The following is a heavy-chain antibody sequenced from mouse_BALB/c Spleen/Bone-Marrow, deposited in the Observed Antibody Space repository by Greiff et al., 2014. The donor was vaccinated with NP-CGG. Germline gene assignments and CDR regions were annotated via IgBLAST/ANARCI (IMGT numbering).Heavy chain of an antibody. Sequence: QVQLQQSDAELVKPGASVKISCKASGYTFTDHAIHWVKQKPEQGLEWIGYISPGTGSIKYNEKFKDKVTLTADKSSSTAYMQLNSLTSEDSTVYFCNYYGNTFDDWGQGTTLTVSS. CDR1: GYTFTDHA. J-gene: IGHJ2*01. CDR3: NYYGNTFDD. CDR2: ISPGTGSI. D-gene: IGHD1-1*01. V-gene: IGHV1S53*02.